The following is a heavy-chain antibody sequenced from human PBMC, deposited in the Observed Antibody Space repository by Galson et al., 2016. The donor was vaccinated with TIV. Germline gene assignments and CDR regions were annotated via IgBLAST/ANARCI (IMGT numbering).Heavy chain of an antibody. Sequence: SLRLSCAASGFAVSSYEMNWVRQAPGTGLEWLSYIGRGANFREYSDSVKGRFTVSEDHAKNSLYLQMSSLRAGDPGVDYCARAGGNAWEYDCWGQGTWSPSPQ. J-gene: IGHJ4*02. V-gene: IGHV3-48*03. CDR3: ARAGGNAWEYDC. D-gene: IGHD1-26*01. CDR1: GFAVSSYE. CDR2: IGRGANFR.